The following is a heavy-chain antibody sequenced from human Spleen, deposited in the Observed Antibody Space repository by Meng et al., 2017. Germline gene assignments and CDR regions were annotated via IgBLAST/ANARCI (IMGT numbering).Heavy chain of an antibody. J-gene: IGHJ5*02. CDR1: GGSISSSNW. CDR3: AGVDVDTGVPS. Sequence: QVQVQQSGPGLVKPSGTLSLPFAVSGGSISSSNWWSWVRQPPGKGLEWIGEIYHSGSTNYNPSLKSRVTISLDQSKNQFSLILTSVTAADTATYYCAGVDVDTGVPSWGQGTLVTVSS. V-gene: IGHV4-4*02. D-gene: IGHD5-18*01. CDR2: IYHSGST.